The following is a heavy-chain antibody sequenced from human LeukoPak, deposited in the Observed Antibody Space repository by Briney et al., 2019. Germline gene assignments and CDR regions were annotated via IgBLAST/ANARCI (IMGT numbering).Heavy chain of an antibody. CDR1: GYTFTSYY. Sequence: ASVKVSCKASGYTFTSYYMHWVRQAPGQGLEWMGIINPSGGSTSYAQKFRGRVTMTRDTSTSTVYMELSSLRSEDTAVYYCASFDSSERYFDYWGQGTLVTVSS. CDR3: ASFDSSERYFDY. CDR2: INPSGGST. D-gene: IGHD3-22*01. J-gene: IGHJ4*02. V-gene: IGHV1-46*01.